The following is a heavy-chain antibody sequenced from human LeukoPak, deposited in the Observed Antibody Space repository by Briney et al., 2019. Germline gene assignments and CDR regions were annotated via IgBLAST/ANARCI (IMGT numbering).Heavy chain of an antibody. CDR1: GYIFTSYW. Sequence: GESLKISCKGSGYIFTSYWIGWVRQMPGKGLEWMGIIYPGDSDTKYSPSFQGQVTISADKSTSTAYLQWSSLKASDTAIYYCARQSTKWVLRFLVWGQGTTVIVSS. D-gene: IGHD3-3*01. J-gene: IGHJ6*02. CDR2: IYPGDSDT. V-gene: IGHV5-51*01. CDR3: ARQSTKWVLRFLV.